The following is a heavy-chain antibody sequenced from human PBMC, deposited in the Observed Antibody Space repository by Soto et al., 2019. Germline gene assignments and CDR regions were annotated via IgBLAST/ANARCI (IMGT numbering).Heavy chain of an antibody. V-gene: IGHV3-64*04. CDR1: GFSFTCYA. CDR2: ISSKGDST. J-gene: IGHJ4*02. CDR3: ASSGFEDYVWGSYRPSYYFDY. Sequence: LRLSCSASGFSFTCYAMHWVRQAPGKGLKYVSSISSKGDSTYYADSVKGRFTISRDNSKNSLYLQMNSLRAEDTAVYYCASSGFEDYVWGSYRPSYYFDYWGQGTLVTVSS. D-gene: IGHD3-16*02.